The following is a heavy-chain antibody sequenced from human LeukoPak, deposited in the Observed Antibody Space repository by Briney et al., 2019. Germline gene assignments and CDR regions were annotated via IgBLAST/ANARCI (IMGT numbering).Heavy chain of an antibody. J-gene: IGHJ4*02. CDR1: GGSISSGSYY. Sequence: SQTLSLTCTVSGGSISSGSYYWSWIRQPAGKGREWIGRIYTSGSTNYNPSLKSRVTISVDTSKNQFSLKLSSVTAADTAVYYCASTKKGYCSGGSCYSSDYWGQGTLVTVSS. V-gene: IGHV4-61*02. D-gene: IGHD2-15*01. CDR2: IYTSGST. CDR3: ASTKKGYCSGGSCYSSDY.